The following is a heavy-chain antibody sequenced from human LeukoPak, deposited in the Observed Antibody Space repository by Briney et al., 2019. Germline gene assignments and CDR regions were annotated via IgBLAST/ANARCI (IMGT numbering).Heavy chain of an antibody. D-gene: IGHD5-18*01. CDR3: ARDWRSRRQLWLNWFDP. Sequence: PGGSLRLSCAASGFTFSSYAMNWVRQAPGKGLEWVSAISGSGGSTYYADSVKGRFTISRDNSKNTLYLQMNSLRAEDTAVYYCARDWRSRRQLWLNWFDPWGQGTLVTVSS. CDR1: GFTFSSYA. V-gene: IGHV3-23*01. CDR2: ISGSGGST. J-gene: IGHJ5*02.